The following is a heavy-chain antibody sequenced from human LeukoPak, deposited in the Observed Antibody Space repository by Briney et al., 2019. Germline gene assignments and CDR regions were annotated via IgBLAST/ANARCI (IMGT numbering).Heavy chain of an antibody. CDR3: ARDVRWLRFVFDH. J-gene: IGHJ4*02. V-gene: IGHV3-30*03. CDR1: GFSFNNYG. D-gene: IGHD5-12*01. CDR2: ISYDGSKK. Sequence: PGRSLRLSCAASGFSFNNYGMQWVRQAPGKGLEWVAVISYDGSKKYYADSVKGRFTISRDNSKNTLYLQMNSLKDEDTAVYYCARDVRWLRFVFDHWGQGIPVTVSS.